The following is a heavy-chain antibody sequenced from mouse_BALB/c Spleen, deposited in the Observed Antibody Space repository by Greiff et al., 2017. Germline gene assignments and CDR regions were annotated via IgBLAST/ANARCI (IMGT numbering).Heavy chain of an antibody. V-gene: IGHV1-87*01. CDR2: IYPGDGDT. CDR1: GYTFTSYW. D-gene: IGHD2-3*01. CDR3: ARTDGYPYYYAMDY. J-gene: IGHJ4*01. Sequence: VQLQQSGAELARPGASVKLSCKASGYTFTSYWMQWVKQRPGQGLEWIGAIYPGDGDTRYTQKFKGKATLTADKSSSTAYMQLSSLASEDSAVYYCARTDGYPYYYAMDYWGQGTSVTVSS.